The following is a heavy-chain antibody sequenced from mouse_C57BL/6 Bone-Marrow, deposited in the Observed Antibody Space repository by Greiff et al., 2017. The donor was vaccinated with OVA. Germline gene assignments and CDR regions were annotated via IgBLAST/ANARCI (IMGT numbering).Heavy chain of an antibody. Sequence: QVQLQQSGAELVRPGTSVKVSCKASGYAFTNYLIEWVKQRPGQGLEWIGVINPGSGGTNYNEKFKGKATLTADKSSSTAYMQLSSLTSEDSAVYFCARSVYYGNPFAYWGQGTLVTVSA. CDR1: GYAFTNYL. CDR2: INPGSGGT. D-gene: IGHD2-1*01. V-gene: IGHV1-54*01. CDR3: ARSVYYGNPFAY. J-gene: IGHJ3*01.